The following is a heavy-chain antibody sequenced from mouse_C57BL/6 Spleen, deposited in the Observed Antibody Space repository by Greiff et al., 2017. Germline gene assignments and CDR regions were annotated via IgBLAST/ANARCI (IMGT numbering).Heavy chain of an antibody. CDR1: GYTFTDYE. J-gene: IGHJ3*01. V-gene: IGHV1-15*01. D-gene: IGHD2-4*01. CDR2: IDPETGGT. CDR3: TRAEDYGAY. Sequence: QVQLKESGAELVRPGASVTLSCKASGYTFTDYEMHWVKQTPVHGLEWIGAIDPETGGTAYNQKFKGKAILTADKSSSTAYMELRSLTSEDSAVYYCTRAEDYGAYWGQGTLVTVSA.